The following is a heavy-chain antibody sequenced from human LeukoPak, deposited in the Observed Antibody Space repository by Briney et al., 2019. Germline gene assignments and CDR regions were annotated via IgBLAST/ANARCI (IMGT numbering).Heavy chain of an antibody. J-gene: IGHJ4*02. CDR1: GGSISSGSYY. Sequence: PSQTLSLTCTVSGGSISSGSYYWSWIRQPAGKGLEWIGRIYTSGSTNYNPSLKSRVTISVDTSKNQFSLKLSSVTAADTAVYYCARVGLDYGDYAMEGRYYFDYWGQGTLVTVSS. D-gene: IGHD4-17*01. CDR2: IYTSGST. CDR3: ARVGLDYGDYAMEGRYYFDY. V-gene: IGHV4-61*02.